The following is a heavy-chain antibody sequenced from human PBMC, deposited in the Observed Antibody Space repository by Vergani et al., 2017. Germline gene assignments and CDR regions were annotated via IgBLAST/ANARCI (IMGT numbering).Heavy chain of an antibody. J-gene: IGHJ5*02. V-gene: IGHV3-33*01. CDR3: ARHPVQLYYYDSSGYYPRFILARVHQLTRFDP. CDR1: GFTFSSYG. CDR2: IWYDGSNK. Sequence: QVQLVESGGGVVQPGRSLRLSCAASGFTFSSYGMHWVRQAPGKGLEWVAIIWYDGSNKYYADSVKGRFTISRDNSKNTLYLQMNSLRAEDTAVYYCARHPVQLYYYDSSGYYPRFILARVHQLTRFDPWGQGTLVTVSS. D-gene: IGHD3-22*01.